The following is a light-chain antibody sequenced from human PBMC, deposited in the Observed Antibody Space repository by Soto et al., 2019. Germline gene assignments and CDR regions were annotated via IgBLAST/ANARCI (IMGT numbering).Light chain of an antibody. V-gene: IGKV3-15*01. CDR1: QSVNSN. CDR2: GAS. CDR3: QQYNNWLWT. Sequence: EIGMTQSPATLSVSPGERATLSCRASQSVNSNLVWYQQKPGQAPRLLIYGASTRATGIPGRFSGSGYGTEFTLTSSRLQSEDFAVYYCQQYNNWLWTFGQGTKVEIK. J-gene: IGKJ1*01.